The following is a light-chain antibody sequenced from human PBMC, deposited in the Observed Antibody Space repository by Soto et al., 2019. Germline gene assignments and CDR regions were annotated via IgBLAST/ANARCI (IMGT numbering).Light chain of an antibody. CDR1: QSLNRD. Sequence: DIVMTQSPLSLPVTPGEPASISCRASQSLNRDLAWYQQKPGQSPRLLIFGASIRATGIPARFSGSGSGTEFTLTIGSLQSEDCALYYCQQYNNWPGTFGQGTKVDIK. V-gene: IGKV3-15*01. J-gene: IGKJ1*01. CDR2: GAS. CDR3: QQYNNWPGT.